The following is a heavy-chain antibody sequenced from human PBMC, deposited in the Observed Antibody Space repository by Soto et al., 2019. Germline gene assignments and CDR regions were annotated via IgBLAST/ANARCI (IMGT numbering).Heavy chain of an antibody. D-gene: IGHD6-19*01. V-gene: IGHV1-8*01. Sequence: QVQLVQSGAEVKKPGASVKVSCKASGYTFTSYDINWVRQATGQGLEWMGWMNPNSGNTGYAQKLQGRVTMTRNTSISTAYMELSSLRSEDTAVYYCARFRLAVAGLDPWGKGTLVTVSS. CDR3: ARFRLAVAGLDP. CDR2: MNPNSGNT. J-gene: IGHJ5*02. CDR1: GYTFTSYD.